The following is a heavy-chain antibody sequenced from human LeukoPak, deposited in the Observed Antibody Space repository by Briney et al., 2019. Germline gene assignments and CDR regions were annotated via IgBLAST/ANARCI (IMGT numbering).Heavy chain of an antibody. D-gene: IGHD5-18*01. Sequence: PSETLCLTCTVSGGSISSYYWSWIRQPPGKGLEWIGYIYYSGSTNYNPSLKSRVTISVDTSKNQFSLKLSSVTAADTAVYYCARAYSYGRNDYWGQGTLVTVSS. CDR3: ARAYSYGRNDY. CDR2: IYYSGST. CDR1: GGSISSYY. J-gene: IGHJ4*02. V-gene: IGHV4-59*08.